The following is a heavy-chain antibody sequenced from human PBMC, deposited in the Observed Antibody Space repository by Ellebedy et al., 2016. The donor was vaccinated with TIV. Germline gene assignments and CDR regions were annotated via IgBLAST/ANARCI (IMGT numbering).Heavy chain of an antibody. CDR3: ARFVSESVTYYYGMDV. Sequence: SETLSLXXAISGDSVSSNSAAWNWIRQSPSRGLEWLGRTYYRSKWYNDYAVSVKSRITINPDTSKNQFSLQLNSVTPEDTAVYYCARFVSESVTYYYGMDVWGQGTTVTVSS. CDR2: TYYRSKWYN. V-gene: IGHV6-1*01. D-gene: IGHD4-11*01. J-gene: IGHJ6*02. CDR1: GDSVSSNSAA.